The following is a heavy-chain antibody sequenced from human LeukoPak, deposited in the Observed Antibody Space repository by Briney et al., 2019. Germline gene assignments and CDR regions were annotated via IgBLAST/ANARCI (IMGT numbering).Heavy chain of an antibody. D-gene: IGHD2-21*01. CDR3: ARVIRTTYKYMDV. CDR1: EFTFSSYA. J-gene: IGHJ6*02. V-gene: IGHV3-23*01. CDR2: ITDSGSST. Sequence: PGGSLRLSCAASEFTFSSYAMRWVRQAPGRGLEWVSTITDSGSSTYYADSVKGRFTISRDNSKKTVYLQMNSLRAEDTALYFCARVIRTTYKYMDVWGQGTPVTVSS.